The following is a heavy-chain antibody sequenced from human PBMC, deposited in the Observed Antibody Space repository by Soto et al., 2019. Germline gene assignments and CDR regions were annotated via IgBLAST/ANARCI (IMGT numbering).Heavy chain of an antibody. D-gene: IGHD4-4*01. Sequence: GESLKISCKGSGYSFTSYWIGWVRQMPRKGLEWMGIIYPGDSDTRYSPSFQGQVTISADKSISTAYLQWSSLKASDTAMYYCARHRTRVTIYHYYYYGMDVWGQGTTVTVSS. V-gene: IGHV5-51*01. CDR1: GYSFTSYW. CDR2: IYPGDSDT. J-gene: IGHJ6*02. CDR3: ARHRTRVTIYHYYYYGMDV.